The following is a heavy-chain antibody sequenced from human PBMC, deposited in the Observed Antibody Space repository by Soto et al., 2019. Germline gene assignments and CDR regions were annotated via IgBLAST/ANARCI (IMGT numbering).Heavy chain of an antibody. D-gene: IGHD6-13*01. CDR3: ARGYSSSRLDY. CDR1: GFTFTTYS. J-gene: IGHJ4*01. V-gene: IGHV3-30-3*01. Sequence: GGSQKLSCAASGFTFTTYSMHSVRQAPGKGLEWVTIISNDGSNKFYADSVKGRFTISRDNSKNTLYLQMNSLRAEDTAVYYCARGYSSSRLDYWGQGTLVTVSS. CDR2: ISNDGSNK.